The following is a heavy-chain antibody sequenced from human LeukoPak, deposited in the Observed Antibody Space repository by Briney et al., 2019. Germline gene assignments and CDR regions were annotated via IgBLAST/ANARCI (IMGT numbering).Heavy chain of an antibody. D-gene: IGHD6-13*01. V-gene: IGHV3-74*01. CDR2: INTDGSST. CDR1: GFTFSSYW. CDR3: ARGGGLSSSWGWRAHWYFDL. J-gene: IGHJ2*01. Sequence: GGSLRLSCAASGFTFSSYWMHWVRQAPGKGLVWVSRINTDGSSTSYADSVKGRFTISRDNAKNSLYLQMNSLRAEDTAVYYCARGGGLSSSWGWRAHWYFDLWGRGTLVTVSS.